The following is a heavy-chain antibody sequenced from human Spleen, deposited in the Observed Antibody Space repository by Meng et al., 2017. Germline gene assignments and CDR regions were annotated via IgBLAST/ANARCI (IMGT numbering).Heavy chain of an antibody. D-gene: IGHD3-10*01. Sequence: QVQLQQWGAGLLKPSETLSLTCAVYGGSFSGYYWSWIRQPPGKGLEWIGEINHSGSSNYNPSLKSRVTISVDTSKNQFSLKLRSVTAADTAVYYCARRRGGSGRDCWGQGTLVTVSS. CDR1: GGSFSGYY. V-gene: IGHV4-34*01. J-gene: IGHJ4*02. CDR2: INHSGSS. CDR3: ARRRGGSGRDC.